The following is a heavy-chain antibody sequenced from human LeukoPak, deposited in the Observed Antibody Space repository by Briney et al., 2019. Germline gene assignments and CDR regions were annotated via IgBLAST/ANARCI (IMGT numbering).Heavy chain of an antibody. V-gene: IGHV4-59*01. D-gene: IGHD3-10*01. Sequence: SETLSLTCTVSGGSISSYYWSWIRQPPGKGLEWMGYIYYSGSTNYNPSLNSRVTISVDTSKNQFYLKLSSVAAADTAVYYCARGGGYYYGWGSYGNWFDPWGQGTLVTVSS. CDR2: IYYSGST. CDR3: ARGGGYYYGWGSYGNWFDP. J-gene: IGHJ5*02. CDR1: GGSISSYY.